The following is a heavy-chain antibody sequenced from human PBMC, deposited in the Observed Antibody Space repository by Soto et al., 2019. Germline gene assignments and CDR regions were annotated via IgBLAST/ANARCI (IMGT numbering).Heavy chain of an antibody. V-gene: IGHV4-31*03. D-gene: IGHD3-22*01. CDR1: GGSISSGGYY. J-gene: IGHJ4*02. Sequence: KTSETLSLTCTVSGGSISSGGYYWSWIRQHPGKGLEWIGYIYYSGSTYYNPSLKSRVTISVDTSKNQFSLKLSSVTAADTAVYYCARGSGYYYGFDYWGQGTLVTVSS. CDR2: IYYSGST. CDR3: ARGSGYYYGFDY.